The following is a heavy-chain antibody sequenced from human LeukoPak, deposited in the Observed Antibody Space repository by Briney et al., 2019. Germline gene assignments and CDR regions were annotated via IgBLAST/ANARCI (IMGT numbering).Heavy chain of an antibody. D-gene: IGHD3-10*01. V-gene: IGHV4-30-4*01. CDR2: IYYSGST. J-gene: IGHJ5*02. Sequence: PSQTLSLTCTVSGGSISSGGYYWSWIRQPPGKGLEWIGYIYYSGSTYYNPSLKSRVTISVDTSKNQFSLKLSSVTAADTAVYYCARVRRITMVRGVCWFDPWGQGTLVTVSS. CDR3: ARVRRITMVRGVCWFDP. CDR1: GGSISSGGYY.